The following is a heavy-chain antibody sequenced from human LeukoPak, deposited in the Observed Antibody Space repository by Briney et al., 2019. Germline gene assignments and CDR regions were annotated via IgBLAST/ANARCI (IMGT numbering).Heavy chain of an antibody. CDR3: ARDKYSSGWYLSGGYMDV. CDR2: IYYSGST. J-gene: IGHJ6*03. D-gene: IGHD6-19*01. Sequence: PSETLSLTCTVSGGSISSYYWSWIRQPPGKGLEWIGYIYYSGSTNYNPSLKSRVTISVDTSKNQFSLKLSSVTAADTAVYYCARDKYSSGWYLSGGYMDVWGKGTTVTISS. V-gene: IGHV4-59*12. CDR1: GGSISSYY.